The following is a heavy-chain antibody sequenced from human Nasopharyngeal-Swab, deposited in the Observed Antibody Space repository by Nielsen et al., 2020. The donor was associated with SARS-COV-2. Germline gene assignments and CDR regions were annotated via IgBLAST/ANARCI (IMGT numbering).Heavy chain of an antibody. CDR3: ARGGPTGYCTNGVCYMDY. J-gene: IGHJ4*02. CDR2: IGTSGDT. V-gene: IGHV3-13*01. D-gene: IGHD2-8*01. Sequence: GESLKISCAASGFTFSTYDMRWVRQATGKGLEWVSSIGTSGDTYSPGSVKGRFTISRENAKNSLYLQMDRLRAGDTAVYYCARGGPTGYCTNGVCYMDYWGQGTRVTVSS. CDR1: GFTFSTYD.